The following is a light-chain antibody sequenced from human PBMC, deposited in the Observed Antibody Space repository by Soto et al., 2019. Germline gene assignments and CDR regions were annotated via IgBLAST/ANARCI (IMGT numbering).Light chain of an antibody. CDR2: AAS. CDR1: QGIRND. Sequence: IQMTPSPSSLSASVGYTVTTTCLASQGIRNDLGWYQQKSGKSPKSLIYAASSLQSGVPSRFSGSGSGTEFTLTISGLQPEDFATYYCLQHYYYPPWTFGQGTKVDI. CDR3: LQHYYYPPWT. J-gene: IGKJ1*01. V-gene: IGKV1-17*01.